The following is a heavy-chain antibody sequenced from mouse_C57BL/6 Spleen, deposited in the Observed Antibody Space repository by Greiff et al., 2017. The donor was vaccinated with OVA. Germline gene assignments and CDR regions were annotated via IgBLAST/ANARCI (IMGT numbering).Heavy chain of an antibody. Sequence: QVHVKQSGAELARPGASVKLSCKASGYTFTSSGISWVKQRTGQGLEWIGEIYPRSGNTYYNEKFKGKATLTADKSSSTAYMELRSLTSEDSAVYFCARGGLYGNYVRFAYWGQGTLVTVSA. V-gene: IGHV1-81*01. J-gene: IGHJ3*01. CDR1: GYTFTSSG. D-gene: IGHD2-1*01. CDR2: IYPRSGNT. CDR3: ARGGLYGNYVRFAY.